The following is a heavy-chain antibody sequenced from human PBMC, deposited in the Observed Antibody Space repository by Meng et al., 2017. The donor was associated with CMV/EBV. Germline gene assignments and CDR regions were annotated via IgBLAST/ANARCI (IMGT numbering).Heavy chain of an antibody. D-gene: IGHD3-3*01. J-gene: IGHJ4*02. CDR3: ASWGYDFWSGYPTSEY. CDR2: IIATGDST. Sequence: GESLKISCVASGFTFSEYGMSWVRQAPGEGLEWVSAIIATGDSTFYADSVKGRFTISRDNSKSTLYLQMNSLGAEDTAVYYCASWGYDFWSGYPTSEYWGQGTLVTVSS. CDR1: GFTFSEYG. V-gene: IGHV3-23*01.